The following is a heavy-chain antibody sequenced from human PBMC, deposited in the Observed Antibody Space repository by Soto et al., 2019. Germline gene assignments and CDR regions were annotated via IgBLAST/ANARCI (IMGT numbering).Heavy chain of an antibody. J-gene: IGHJ6*02. Sequence: QVQLQESGPGLVKPSQTLSLTCTVSGGSISSGDYYWSWIRQPPGKGLEWIGYIYYSGSTYYNPSLKSRVTISVDTSKNQFSLKLSSVTAADTAVYYCARARMTTVTYYYYYYGMDVWGQGTTVTVSS. CDR1: GGSISSGDYY. CDR3: ARARMTTVTYYYYYYGMDV. D-gene: IGHD4-17*01. V-gene: IGHV4-30-4*01. CDR2: IYYSGST.